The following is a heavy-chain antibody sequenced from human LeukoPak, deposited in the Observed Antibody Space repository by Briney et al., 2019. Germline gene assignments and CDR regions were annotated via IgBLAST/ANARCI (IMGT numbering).Heavy chain of an antibody. J-gene: IGHJ4*02. D-gene: IGHD2-2*01. V-gene: IGHV3-48*04. CDR1: GFTFSSYS. CDR2: ISSSSSTI. CDR3: AREWGGYCSSTSCPTDY. Sequence: PGGSLRLSCAASGFTFSSYSMNWVRQAPGKGLEWVSYISSSSSTIYYADSVKGRFTISRHNAKNSVYLQMNSLRAEDTAVYYCAREWGGYCSSTSCPTDYWGQGTLVTVSS.